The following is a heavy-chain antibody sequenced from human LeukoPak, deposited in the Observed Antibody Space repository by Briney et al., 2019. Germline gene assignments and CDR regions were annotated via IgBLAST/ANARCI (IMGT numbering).Heavy chain of an antibody. CDR2: FSGSGGST. D-gene: IGHD3-3*01. CDR1: GFTFSSYA. CDR3: AKTLQPYTIFGVVIIDY. J-gene: IGHJ4*02. V-gene: IGHV3-23*01. Sequence: GGPLSSSGAAPGFTFSSYAMSWVRQAPGKGLEWPSAFSGSGGSTYYADSVKGRFTISRDNSKNTLYLQMNSLRAEDTAVYYCAKTLQPYTIFGVVIIDYWGQGTLVTVSS.